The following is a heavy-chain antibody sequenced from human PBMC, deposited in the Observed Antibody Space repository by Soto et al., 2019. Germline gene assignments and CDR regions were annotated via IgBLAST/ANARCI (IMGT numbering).Heavy chain of an antibody. V-gene: IGHV1-69*01. CDR3: ARSQGSSTSLEIYYYYYYGMDF. Sequence: QVQLVQSGAEVKKPGSSVKVSCKASGGTFSSYAISWVRQAPGQGLEWMGGIIPISDTTNYAQKFQGRVTITADESTSTAYMELSSLRSEDTAVYYFARSQGSSTSLEIYYYYYYGMDFWGQGTTVTVSS. CDR2: IIPISDTT. CDR1: GGTFSSYA. J-gene: IGHJ6*02. D-gene: IGHD2-2*01.